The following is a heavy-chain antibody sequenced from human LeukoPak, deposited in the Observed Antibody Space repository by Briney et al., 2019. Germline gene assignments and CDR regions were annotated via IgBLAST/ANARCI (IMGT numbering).Heavy chain of an antibody. J-gene: IGHJ4*02. CDR1: GYTFTGYY. D-gene: IGHD6-19*01. V-gene: IGHV1-2*02. CDR3: ATLAVAGTPLDY. CDR2: INPNSGGT. Sequence: ASVKVSCKASGYTFTGYYMHWVRQAPGQGHEWMGWINPNSGGTNYAQKFQGRVTMTRDTSISTAYMELSRLRSDDTAVYYCATLAVAGTPLDYWGQGTLVTVSS.